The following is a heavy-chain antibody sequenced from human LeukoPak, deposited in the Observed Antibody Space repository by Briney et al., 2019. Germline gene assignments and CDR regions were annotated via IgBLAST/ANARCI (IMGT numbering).Heavy chain of an antibody. CDR1: GYTFTGYY. CDR3: ARALILTYGGNLGY. Sequence: GASVKVSCKASGYTFTGYYMHWVRQAPGQGLEWMGWNNPNSGGTNYAQKFQGRVTMTRDTSISTAYMELSRLRSDDTAVYYCARALILTYGGNLGYWGQGTLVTVSS. D-gene: IGHD4-23*01. J-gene: IGHJ4*02. V-gene: IGHV1-2*02. CDR2: NNPNSGGT.